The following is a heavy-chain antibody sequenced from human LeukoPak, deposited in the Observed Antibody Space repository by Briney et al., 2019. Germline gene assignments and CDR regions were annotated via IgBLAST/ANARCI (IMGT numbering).Heavy chain of an antibody. CDR2: ISGSGGST. CDR3: AKRYYDSSGYYLFDY. D-gene: IGHD3-22*01. CDR1: GFTFSNYA. J-gene: IGHJ4*02. Sequence: PGGSLRLSCAASGFTFSNYAMSWVRQAPGKGLEWVSVISGSGGSTYYADSGKGRFTISRDNSKNTLYLQMNSLRAEDTAVYYCAKRYYDSSGYYLFDYWGQGTLVAVSS. V-gene: IGHV3-23*01.